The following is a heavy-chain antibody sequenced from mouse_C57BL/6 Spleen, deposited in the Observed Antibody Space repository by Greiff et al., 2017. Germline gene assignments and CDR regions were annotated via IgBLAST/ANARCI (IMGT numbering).Heavy chain of an antibody. J-gene: IGHJ2*01. CDR2: INPYNGGT. CDR1: GYTFTDYY. Sequence: EVQLQQSGPELVKPGASVKISCKASGYTFTDYYMNWVKQSHGKSLEWIGDINPYNGGTSYNQKFKGKATLTVDKSSSTAYMELNSLTSEDSAVYYCARLDHYFDYWGQGTTLTVSS. CDR3: ARLDHYFDY. V-gene: IGHV1-26*01.